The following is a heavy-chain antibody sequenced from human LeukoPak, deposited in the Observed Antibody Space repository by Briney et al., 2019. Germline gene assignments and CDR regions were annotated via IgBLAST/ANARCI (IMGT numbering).Heavy chain of an antibody. Sequence: GGSLRLSCVASGLPIGDFAMHWVRQAPGKGLEWVSSITGSGSRTYYADSVKGRFTISRDNSENTLYLQMNSLRAEDTAVYYCAKIYGQLDHWGQGTLVTVSS. CDR3: AKIYGQLDH. V-gene: IGHV3-23*01. J-gene: IGHJ4*02. CDR2: ITGSGSRT. CDR1: GLPIGDFA. D-gene: IGHD2/OR15-2a*01.